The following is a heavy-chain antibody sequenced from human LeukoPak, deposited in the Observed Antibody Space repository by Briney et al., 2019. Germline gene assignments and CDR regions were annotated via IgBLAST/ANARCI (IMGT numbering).Heavy chain of an antibody. CDR1: GGSLSSYY. CDR3: ARGGGISARPTYYYMDV. Sequence: SETLSLTCTVSGGSLSSYYWSWIRQPAGMGLEWIGYIYTSGSTNYNPSLKSRVTMSVDTSKNQFSLKLSSVTAADTAVYYCARGGGISARPTYYYMDVWGKGTTVTVSS. V-gene: IGHV4-4*07. D-gene: IGHD6-6*01. CDR2: IYTSGST. J-gene: IGHJ6*03.